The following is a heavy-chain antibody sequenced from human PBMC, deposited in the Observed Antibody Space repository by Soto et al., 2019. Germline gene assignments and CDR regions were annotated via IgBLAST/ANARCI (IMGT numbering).Heavy chain of an antibody. V-gene: IGHV4-30-2*01. CDR3: AREMTIFGVAPGGGLDV. Sequence: QLQLQESGSGLVQPSQTLSLTCTASGGSISTYDYSWSWIRQPPGGGLEWIGSIYQTGRTYAIPSLKSRVTMSLDKSKNQFSLNLTAVTAADTALYYCAREMTIFGVAPGGGLDVWGQGITVTVSS. CDR1: GGSISTYDYS. D-gene: IGHD3-3*01. CDR2: IYQTGRT. J-gene: IGHJ6*02.